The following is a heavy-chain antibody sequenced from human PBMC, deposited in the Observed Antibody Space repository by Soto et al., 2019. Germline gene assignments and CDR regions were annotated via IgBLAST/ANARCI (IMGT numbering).Heavy chain of an antibody. CDR1: GYSINSDKYY. V-gene: IGHV4-39*01. D-gene: IGHD3-9*01. J-gene: IGHJ4*02. CDR3: ARLEGLATISYYFDF. Sequence: TSETLSLTCSFSGYSINSDKYYWGWIRQPPGKGLEWIGSIYFRGNTYYNPSLQTRVTISLDKSKSQFSLKLNSVTAADSAVYFCARLEGLATISYYFDFWGQGALVTVSS. CDR2: IYFRGNT.